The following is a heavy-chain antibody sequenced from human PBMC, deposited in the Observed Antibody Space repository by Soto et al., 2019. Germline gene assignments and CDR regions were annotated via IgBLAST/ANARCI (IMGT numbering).Heavy chain of an antibody. J-gene: IGHJ4*02. CDR3: ARTAHSSGWYSGGFDY. D-gene: IGHD6-19*01. V-gene: IGHV4-59*01. CDR1: GGSISSYY. CDR2: IYYSGST. Sequence: QVQLQESGPGLVKPSETLSLTCTVSGGSISSYYWSWIRQPPGKGLEWIGYIYYSGSTNYNPSLKSRVTISVDTSTHQFSLRLSSVTAADTAVYYCARTAHSSGWYSGGFDYWGQGTLVTVSS.